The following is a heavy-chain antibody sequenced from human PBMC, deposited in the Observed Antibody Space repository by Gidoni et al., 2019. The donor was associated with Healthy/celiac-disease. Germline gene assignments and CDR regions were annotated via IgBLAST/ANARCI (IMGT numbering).Heavy chain of an antibody. D-gene: IGHD4-17*01. V-gene: IGHV3-30*02. Sequence: QVQLVESGGGVVQPGGSLRLSCAASGFTFSSYGMHWVRQAPGKGLEWVAFIRYDGSNKYYADSVKGRFTISRDNSKNTLYLQMNSLRAEDTAVYYCAKLRATVGHSMGYWGQGTLVTVSS. CDR2: IRYDGSNK. CDR1: GFTFSSYG. CDR3: AKLRATVGHSMGY. J-gene: IGHJ4*02.